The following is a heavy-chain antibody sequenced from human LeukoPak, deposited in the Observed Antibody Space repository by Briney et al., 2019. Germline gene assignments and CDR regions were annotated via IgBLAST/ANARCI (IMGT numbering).Heavy chain of an antibody. CDR3: ARHFDY. Sequence: SETLSLTCTVSGVSISTNSFYWGWIRQPPGKGLEWIGTISYAGSTYYTPSLNSRVTISVDTSKNQFSLKLSSVTAADTAVYYCARHFDYWGREPWSPSPQ. CDR1: GVSISTNSFY. CDR2: ISYAGST. V-gene: IGHV4-39*01. J-gene: IGHJ4*02.